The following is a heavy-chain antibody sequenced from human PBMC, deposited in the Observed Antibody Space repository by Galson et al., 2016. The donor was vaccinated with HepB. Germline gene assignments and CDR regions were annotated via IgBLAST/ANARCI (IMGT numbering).Heavy chain of an antibody. CDR3: ASLFSAAVAGYWYFDL. CDR1: GFTFSSYS. CDR2: ISSSSSYI. J-gene: IGHJ2*01. Sequence: SLRLSCAASGFTFSSYSMNWVRQAPGKGLEWVSSISSSSSYIYYADSVKGRFTISRDNAKNSLYLQMNSLRAEDTVVYYCASLFSAAVAGYWYFDLWGRGTLVTVSS. V-gene: IGHV3-21*01. D-gene: IGHD6-19*01.